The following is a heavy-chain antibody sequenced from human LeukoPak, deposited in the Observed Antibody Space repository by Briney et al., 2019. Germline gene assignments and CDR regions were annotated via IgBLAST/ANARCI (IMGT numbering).Heavy chain of an antibody. D-gene: IGHD2-15*01. V-gene: IGHV3-11*04. J-gene: IGHJ4*02. CDR3: ARDLSSGAVVTDY. Sequence: GGSLRLSCAASGFTFSDYYMSWIRQAPGKGLEWVSYISSSGSTIYYADSVRGRFTISRDNAKNSLYLQMNSLRAEDTAVYYCARDLSSGAVVTDYWGQGTLVTVSS. CDR2: ISSSGSTI. CDR1: GFTFSDYY.